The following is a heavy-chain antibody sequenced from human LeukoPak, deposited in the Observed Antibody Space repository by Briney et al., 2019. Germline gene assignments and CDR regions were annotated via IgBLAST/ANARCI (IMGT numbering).Heavy chain of an antibody. CDR2: IYYSGST. V-gene: IGHV4-39*07. CDR3: ARDLHRTQRWLQFSRARALKRDAFDI. J-gene: IGHJ3*02. CDR1: GGSISSSSYY. D-gene: IGHD5-24*01. Sequence: SETLSLTCTVSGGSISSSSYYWGWIRQPPGKGLEWIGSIYYSGSTYYNPSLKSRVTISVDTSKNQFSLKLSSVTAADTAVYYCARDLHRTQRWLQFSRARALKRDAFDIWGQGTMVTVSS.